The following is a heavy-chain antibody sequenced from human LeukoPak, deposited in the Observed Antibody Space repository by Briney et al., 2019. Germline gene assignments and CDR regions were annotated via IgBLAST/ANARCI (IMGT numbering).Heavy chain of an antibody. CDR1: GDSNTNSIYY. V-gene: IGHV4-39*07. D-gene: IGHD6-19*01. CDR2: IDYSGST. J-gene: IGHJ4*02. Sequence: SETLSLTCTVSGDSNTNSIYYWGWIRQPLGKGLEWIGSIDYSGSTYYNPSLKSRATISIDTSKNQFSLKLSSVTAADTAVYYCAREYTLYRSGWFLDYWGQGTVVAVSS. CDR3: AREYTLYRSGWFLDY.